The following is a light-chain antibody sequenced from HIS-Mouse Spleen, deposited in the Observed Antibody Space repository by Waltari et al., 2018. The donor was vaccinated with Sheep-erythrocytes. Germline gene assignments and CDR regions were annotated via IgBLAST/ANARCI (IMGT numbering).Light chain of an antibody. CDR1: SSDVGGYNY. CDR2: EVS. J-gene: IGLJ3*02. V-gene: IGLV2-14*01. Sequence: QSALTQPASVSGSPGQSITISCTGTSSDVGGYNYVSWYPQHPGKAPKIMIYEVSNRPAWVSNRFSGSKSGNTASLTISGLQAEDEADYYCSSYTSSSTLVFGGGTKLTVL. CDR3: SSYTSSSTLV.